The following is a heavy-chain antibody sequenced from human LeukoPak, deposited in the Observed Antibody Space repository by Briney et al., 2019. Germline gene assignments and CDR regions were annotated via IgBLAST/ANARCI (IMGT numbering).Heavy chain of an antibody. J-gene: IGHJ6*03. CDR2: INPNSGGT. CDR1: GYTFTGYY. D-gene: IGHD6-13*01. V-gene: IGHV1-2*02. CDR3: ARRGSSWSIYYYYYMDV. Sequence: ASVKVSCKASGYTFTGYYMHWVRQAPGQGLEWMGWINPNSGGTNYAQKFQGRVTMTRDTSISTAYMELSRLRSEDTAVYYCARRGSSWSIYYYYYMDVWGKGTTVTISS.